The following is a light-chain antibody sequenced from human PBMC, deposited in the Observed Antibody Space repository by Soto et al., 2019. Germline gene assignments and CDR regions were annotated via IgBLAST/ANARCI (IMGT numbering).Light chain of an antibody. CDR3: QQYGSSPGT. J-gene: IGKJ2*01. V-gene: IGKV3-20*01. Sequence: EIVLTQSPDTLSLSPGERATLSCRASQSVSRSYLAWYQQKPSQAPRLLIYDASIRASGIPDRFSGSGSATDFTLTISRLEPEDFAMYYCQQYGSSPGTFGQGTKLEIK. CDR2: DAS. CDR1: QSVSRSY.